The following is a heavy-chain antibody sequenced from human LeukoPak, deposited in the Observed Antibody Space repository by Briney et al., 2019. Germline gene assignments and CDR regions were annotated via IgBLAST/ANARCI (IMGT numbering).Heavy chain of an antibody. CDR2: INPNSGDT. Sequence: ASVKVSCKASGYTFTGYYMHWVRQAPGQGLEWMGWINPNSGDTNYSQKFQGRVTMTRNTSISTAYMELSRLRPDDTAVYYCAREVLELWLDTNWFDPWGQGTLVTVSS. CDR3: AREVLELWLDTNWFDP. D-gene: IGHD6-19*01. CDR1: GYTFTGYY. J-gene: IGHJ5*02. V-gene: IGHV1-2*02.